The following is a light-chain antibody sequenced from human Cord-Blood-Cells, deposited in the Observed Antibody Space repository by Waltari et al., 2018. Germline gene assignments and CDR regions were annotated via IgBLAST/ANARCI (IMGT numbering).Light chain of an antibody. CDR3: AAWDDSLSGRV. Sequence: QSVLTQPPSASGTPGQRVTISCSGSSSNIGSNYVYWYQQLPGTAPKLLIYRNNRRPSGVPDRFSGSKSGTSASLAISGLRSEGEADYYCAAWDDSLSGRVFGGGTKLTVL. CDR1: SSNIGSNY. J-gene: IGLJ3*02. CDR2: RNN. V-gene: IGLV1-47*01.